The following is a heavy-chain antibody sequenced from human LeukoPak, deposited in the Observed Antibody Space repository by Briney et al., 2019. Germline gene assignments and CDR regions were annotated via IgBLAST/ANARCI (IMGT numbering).Heavy chain of an antibody. J-gene: IGHJ3*02. CDR1: GFTFSDYS. CDR3: ARQGDYGGNSDAFDI. Sequence: PGGSLRLSCAASGFTFSDYSMNWVRQAPGKGLEWVSSISSRSSYIYYGDSVKGRFTVSRDNAKNSLSLQMNSLRAEDTAVYYCARQGDYGGNSDAFDIWGQGTMVTVSS. V-gene: IGHV3-21*01. CDR2: ISSRSSYI. D-gene: IGHD4-23*01.